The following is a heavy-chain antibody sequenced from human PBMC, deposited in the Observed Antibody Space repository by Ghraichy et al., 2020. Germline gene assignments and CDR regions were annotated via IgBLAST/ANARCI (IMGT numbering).Heavy chain of an antibody. D-gene: IGHD3-3*01. CDR2: ISSSSSTI. J-gene: IGHJ4*02. CDR3: ASAYYDFWSGYYTDY. CDR1: GFTFSSYS. V-gene: IGHV3-48*02. Sequence: LSLTCAASGFTFSSYSMNWVRQAPGKGLEWVSYISSSSSTIYYADSVKGRFTISRDNAKNSLYLQMNSLRDEDTAVYYCASAYYDFWSGYYTDYWGQGTLVTVAS.